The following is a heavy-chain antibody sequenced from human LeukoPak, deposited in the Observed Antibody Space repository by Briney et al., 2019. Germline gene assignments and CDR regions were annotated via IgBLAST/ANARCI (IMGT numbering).Heavy chain of an antibody. D-gene: IGHD3-3*01. CDR1: GGSISSYY. Sequence: SETLSLTCTVSGGSISSYYWSWIRQPAGKGLEWIGRIYTSGSTNYNPSLKSRVTMSVDTSKNQFSLKLSSVTAADTAVYYCARDAGYHYDFWSGSAYYYYMDVWGKGTAVTVSS. CDR3: ARDAGYHYDFWSGSAYYYYMDV. CDR2: IYTSGST. V-gene: IGHV4-4*07. J-gene: IGHJ6*03.